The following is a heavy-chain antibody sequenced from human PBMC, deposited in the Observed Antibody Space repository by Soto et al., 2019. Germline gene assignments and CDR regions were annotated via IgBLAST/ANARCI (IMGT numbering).Heavy chain of an antibody. CDR3: ARGHRSSWSYYYYYYMDV. V-gene: IGHV1-8*01. Sequence: ASVKVSCKASGYTFTSYDINWVRQATGQGLEWMGWMNPNSGNTGYAQKFQGRVTMTRNTSISTAYMELSSLRSEDTAVYYCARGHRSSWSYYYYYYMDVWGKGTTVTAP. D-gene: IGHD6-13*01. CDR2: MNPNSGNT. J-gene: IGHJ6*03. CDR1: GYTFTSYD.